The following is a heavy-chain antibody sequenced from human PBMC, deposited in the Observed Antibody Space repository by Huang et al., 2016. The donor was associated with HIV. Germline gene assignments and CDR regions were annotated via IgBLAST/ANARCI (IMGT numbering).Heavy chain of an antibody. CDR2: ISYDGSSG. V-gene: IGHV3-30*18. J-gene: IGHJ4*02. CDR3: AKESRWYSDLDN. CDR1: GFTFNNFG. Sequence: QVQLVESGGGVVQPGRSLRLSCVASGFTFNNFGMHWVRQAPGKGLGWVAVISYDGSSGRYSESVKGRFTISRVNPMDTLYLQMNSLRPDDTAVYYCAKESRWYSDLDNWGQGTLVTVSS. D-gene: IGHD2-15*01.